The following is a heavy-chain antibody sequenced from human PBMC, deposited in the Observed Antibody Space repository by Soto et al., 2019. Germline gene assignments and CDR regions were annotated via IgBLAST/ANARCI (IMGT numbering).Heavy chain of an antibody. Sequence: SQTLSLTCAISGDSVSSNSAAWNWIRQSPSRGLEWLGRTYYRSRWFNDYAVSVKSRITITADTSENQFSLHLNSVTLEDTAVYYCATGPVLDYWGQGILVTVSS. CDR2: TYYRSRWFN. CDR3: ATGPVLDY. J-gene: IGHJ4*02. V-gene: IGHV6-1*01. CDR1: GDSVSSNSAA. D-gene: IGHD3-3*01.